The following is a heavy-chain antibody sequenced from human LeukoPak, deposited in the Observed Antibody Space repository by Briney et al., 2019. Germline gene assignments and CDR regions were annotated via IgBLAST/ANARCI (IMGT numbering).Heavy chain of an antibody. CDR3: ARFREFACALDY. D-gene: IGHD5-24*01. CDR2: IYHSGST. CDR1: GYSISSGYY. V-gene: IGHV4-38-2*01. J-gene: IGHJ4*02. Sequence: PSETLSLTCAVSGYSISSGYYWGWLRQPPGKGLEWIGGIYHSGSTYYNPSLKSRVTISVDTSKNQFSLKLSSVTAADTAAYYCARFREFACALDYWGQGTLVTVSS.